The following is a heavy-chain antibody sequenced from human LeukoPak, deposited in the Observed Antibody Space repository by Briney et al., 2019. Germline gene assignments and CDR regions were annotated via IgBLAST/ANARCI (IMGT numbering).Heavy chain of an antibody. CDR1: GFTFSSYA. D-gene: IGHD5-18*01. Sequence: PGGSLRLSCAASGFTFSSYAMHWVRQAPGKGLGWVAVILYDGSNKYYADSVKGRFAISRDNSKNTLYLQMNSLRAEDTAVYYCARDIWATAMARTFDYWGQGTLVTVSS. V-gene: IGHV3-30*09. CDR3: ARDIWATAMARTFDY. J-gene: IGHJ4*02. CDR2: ILYDGSNK.